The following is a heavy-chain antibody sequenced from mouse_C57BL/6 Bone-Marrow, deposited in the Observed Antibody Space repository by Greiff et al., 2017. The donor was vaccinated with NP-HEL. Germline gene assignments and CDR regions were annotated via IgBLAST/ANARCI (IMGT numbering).Heavy chain of an antibody. CDR2: IYPGDGDT. D-gene: IGHD1-1*01. CDR3: ARWGLDYYGSSFDY. CDR1: GYAFSSSW. V-gene: IGHV1-82*01. Sequence: VQLQQSGPELVKPGASVKISCKASGYAFSSSWMNWVKQRPGKGLEWIGRIYPGDGDTNYNGKFKGKATLTADKSSSTAYMQLSSLTSEDSAVYFCARWGLDYYGSSFDYWGQGTTLTVSS. J-gene: IGHJ2*01.